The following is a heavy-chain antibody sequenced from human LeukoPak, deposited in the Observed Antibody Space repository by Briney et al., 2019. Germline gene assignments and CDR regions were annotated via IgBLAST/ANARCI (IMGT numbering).Heavy chain of an antibody. V-gene: IGHV3-23*01. CDR3: AKDILRHAAVAGDY. CDR2: ISGSGGST. J-gene: IGHJ4*02. CDR1: GFTFSSYA. Sequence: GGSLRLPCAASGFTFSSYAMSWVRQAPGKGLEWVSAISGSGGSTYYADSVKGRFTISRDNSKNTLYLQMNSLRAEDTAVYYCAKDILRHAAVAGDYWGQGTLVTVSS. D-gene: IGHD6-19*01.